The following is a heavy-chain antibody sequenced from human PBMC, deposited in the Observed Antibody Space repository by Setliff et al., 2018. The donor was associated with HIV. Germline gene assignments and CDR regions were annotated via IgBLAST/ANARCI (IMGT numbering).Heavy chain of an antibody. J-gene: IGHJ6*03. V-gene: IGHV3-21*04. CDR2: ISSSSSYI. CDR3: AKAGGYWDYYMDV. Sequence: PSETLSLTCAVYGGSFSNYYWTWIRQPPGKGLEWVSSISSSSSYIYYADSVKGRFTISRDNSKNTLYLQMNSLRAEDTAVYYCAKAGGYWDYYMDVWGKGTTVTVSS. D-gene: IGHD3-22*01. CDR1: GGSFSNYY.